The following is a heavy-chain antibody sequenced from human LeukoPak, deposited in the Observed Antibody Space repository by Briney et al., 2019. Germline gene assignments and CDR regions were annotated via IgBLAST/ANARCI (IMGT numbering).Heavy chain of an antibody. CDR1: GFTFSSYA. D-gene: IGHD6-25*01. CDR2: ISGSGGST. CDR3: AKGGGHYYYYGMDV. Sequence: GGPLRLSCAASGFTFSSYAMSWVRQAPGKGLEWVSAISGSGGSTHYADSVKGRFTISRDNSKNTLYLQMNSLRAEDTAVYYCAKGGGHYYYYGMDVWGQGTTATVSS. V-gene: IGHV3-23*01. J-gene: IGHJ6*02.